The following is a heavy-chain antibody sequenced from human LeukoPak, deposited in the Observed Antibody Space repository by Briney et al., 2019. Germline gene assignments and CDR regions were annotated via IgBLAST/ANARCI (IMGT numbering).Heavy chain of an antibody. J-gene: IGHJ6*03. Sequence: ASVKVSCKASGYTFTGYYMHWVRQAPGQGLEWMGWINPNSGGTNYAQKFQGRVTMTRDTSISTAYMELSRLRSDDTAVYYCARGRYCSSTSCYVNMDVWGKGTTVTVSS. CDR1: GYTFTGYY. CDR2: INPNSGGT. V-gene: IGHV1-2*02. D-gene: IGHD2-2*01. CDR3: ARGRYCSSTSCYVNMDV.